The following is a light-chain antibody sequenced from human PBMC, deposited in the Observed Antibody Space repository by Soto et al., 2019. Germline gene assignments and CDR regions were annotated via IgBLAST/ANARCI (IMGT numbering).Light chain of an antibody. CDR3: QKYGDSFA. Sequence: EIVLTRSPGTLSLSPGERATLSCRASQSVSSRFLAWYQHKPGQGPRLLIYGTSSRATGIPDRFSGSGSGTDFTLTISRLEPEDFALYFCQKYGDSFAFGPGTKVDIK. J-gene: IGKJ3*01. CDR2: GTS. V-gene: IGKV3-20*01. CDR1: QSVSSRF.